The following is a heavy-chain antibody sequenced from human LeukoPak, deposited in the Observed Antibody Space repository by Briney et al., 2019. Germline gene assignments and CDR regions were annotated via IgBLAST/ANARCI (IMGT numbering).Heavy chain of an antibody. V-gene: IGHV3-21*01. J-gene: IGHJ4*02. Sequence: PGGSLRLSCAASGFTFSSYSMNWVRQAPGKGLEWVSSISSSSSYIYYADSVKGRFTISRDNAKNSLYLQMNSLRAEDTAVYYCARAYSSGWYPGVGYWGQGTLVTVSS. CDR1: GFTFSSYS. D-gene: IGHD6-19*01. CDR3: ARAYSSGWYPGVGY. CDR2: ISSSSSYI.